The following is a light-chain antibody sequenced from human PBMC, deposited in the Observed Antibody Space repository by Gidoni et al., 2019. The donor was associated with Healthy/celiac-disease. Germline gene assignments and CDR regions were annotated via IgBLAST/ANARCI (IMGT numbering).Light chain of an antibody. Sequence: DIVRTQSPLSLPVTPGEPASISCRSSQSLLHSNGYNYLDWYLKKPGQSPQLLIYLGSNRASGVPDRFSGSGSGTDFTLKISRVEAEDVGVYYCMQALQTPFTFGPGTKVDIK. J-gene: IGKJ3*01. CDR1: QSLLHSNGYNY. CDR2: LGS. V-gene: IGKV2-28*01. CDR3: MQALQTPFT.